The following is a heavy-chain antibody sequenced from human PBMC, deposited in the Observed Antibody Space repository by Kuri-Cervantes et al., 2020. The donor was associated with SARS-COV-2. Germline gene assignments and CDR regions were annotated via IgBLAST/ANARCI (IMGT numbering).Heavy chain of an antibody. CDR2: INPNSGGT. CDR3: ARAGYSSSWAPGAFDY. J-gene: IGHJ4*02. D-gene: IGHD6-13*01. Sequence: TCKASGYTFTGYYMHWVRQAPGQGLEWMGWINPNSGGTNYAQKFQGRVTMTRDTSISTAYMELSRLRSDDTAVYYCARAGYSSSWAPGAFDYWGQGTLVTVSS. V-gene: IGHV1-2*02. CDR1: GYTFTGYY.